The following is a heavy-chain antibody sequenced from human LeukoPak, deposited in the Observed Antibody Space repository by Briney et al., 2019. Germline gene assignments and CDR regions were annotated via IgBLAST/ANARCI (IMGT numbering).Heavy chain of an antibody. CDR1: GFTLSSYA. Sequence: GGSLRLSCAASGFTLSSYAMTWVRQAPGRGLEWVSSVDGGGGGTYYADSVKGRFTISRDNSKDTLYLQMNGLRAEDTAVYLCAKQSAGSAAWYSLHYDFWGQGTLVTVSS. CDR2: VDGGGGGT. V-gene: IGHV3-23*01. D-gene: IGHD6-13*01. CDR3: AKQSAGSAAWYSLHYDF. J-gene: IGHJ4*02.